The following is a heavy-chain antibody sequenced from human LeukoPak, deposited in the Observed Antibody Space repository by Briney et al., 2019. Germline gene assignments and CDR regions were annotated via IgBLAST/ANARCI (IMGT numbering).Heavy chain of an antibody. Sequence: HSGGSLRLSCAASGFTFSTYSMNWVRQAPAKGLEWLSYISYYSYTIYYADSVKGRFTISRDNAKNSLYLQMNCLRDADTAVYYCARDYDSGTSYFDYWGQGTLVIVSS. V-gene: IGHV3-48*02. D-gene: IGHD3-10*01. CDR2: ISYYSYTI. CDR3: ARDYDSGTSYFDY. CDR1: GFTFSTYS. J-gene: IGHJ4*02.